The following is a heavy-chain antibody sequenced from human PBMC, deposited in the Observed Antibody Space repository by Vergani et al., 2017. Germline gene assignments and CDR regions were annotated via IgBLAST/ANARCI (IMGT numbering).Heavy chain of an antibody. D-gene: IGHD5-12*01. CDR3: ARFRGPDIVGTAFDH. J-gene: IGHJ4*02. CDR1: GGSFSVYY. CDR2: INDIGTT. V-gene: IGHV4-34*01. Sequence: QVQLQQWDAGLLKPSETLSLTCGVHGGSFSVYYWSWIRQSPGKGLEWIGAINDIGTTNYNPSLRSRVTISVDTSKTQFSLRLNSVTAADTAVYFCARFRGPDIVGTAFDHWAQGTLVTVSS.